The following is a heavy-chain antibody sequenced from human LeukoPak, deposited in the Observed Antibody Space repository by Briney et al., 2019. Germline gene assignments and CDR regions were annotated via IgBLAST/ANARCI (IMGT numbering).Heavy chain of an antibody. CDR3: ARDIERITMVRGVIVDYYYYYYGMDV. Sequence: ASVKVSCKASGYTFTSYYMHWVRQAPGQGLEWMGIINPSGGSTSYAQKFQGRVTMTRDTSTSTVYMDLSSLGSEDTAVYYCARDIERITMVRGVIVDYYYYYYGMDVWGQGTTVTVSS. CDR1: GYTFTSYY. D-gene: IGHD3-10*01. CDR2: INPSGGST. V-gene: IGHV1-46*01. J-gene: IGHJ6*02.